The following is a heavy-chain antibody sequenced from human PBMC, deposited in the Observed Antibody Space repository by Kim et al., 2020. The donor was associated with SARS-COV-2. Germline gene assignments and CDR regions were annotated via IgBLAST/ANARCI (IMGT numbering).Heavy chain of an antibody. D-gene: IGHD6-13*01. Sequence: SETLSLTCTVSGGSISSYYWSWIRQPPGKGLEWIGYIYYSGSTNYNPSLKSRVTISVDTSKNQFSLKLSSVTAADTAVYYCARAAPPGAFDIWGQGTMVT. J-gene: IGHJ3*02. CDR3: ARAAPPGAFDI. CDR2: IYYSGST. V-gene: IGHV4-59*08. CDR1: GGSISSYY.